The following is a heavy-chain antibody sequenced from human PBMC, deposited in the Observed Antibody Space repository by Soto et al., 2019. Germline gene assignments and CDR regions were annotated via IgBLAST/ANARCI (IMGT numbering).Heavy chain of an antibody. CDR3: VRESRGSGYYYYGMDV. J-gene: IGHJ6*02. Sequence: GAQIVTGSATGIAYMRFAAQSVQQAPGKGLEYVSAISSNGGSTYYADSVKGRFTISRDNSKNTLYLQMSSLRAEDTAVYYCVRESRGSGYYYYGMDVWGQGTTVTVSS. CDR2: ISSNGGST. D-gene: IGHD3-10*01. CDR1: GIAYMRFA. V-gene: IGHV3-64D*08.